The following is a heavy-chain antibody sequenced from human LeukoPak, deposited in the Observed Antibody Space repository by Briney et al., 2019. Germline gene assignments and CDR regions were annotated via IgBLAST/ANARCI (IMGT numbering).Heavy chain of an antibody. CDR2: FDPEDGET. J-gene: IGHJ4*02. V-gene: IGHV1-24*01. Sequence: GASVKISCKASGYTFANYYIHWVRQAPGKGLEWMGGFDPEDGETIYAQKFQGRVTMTEDTSTDTAYMELSSLRSEDTAVYYCATSPTVTTYPDYWGQGTLVTVSS. D-gene: IGHD4-17*01. CDR3: ATSPTVTTYPDY. CDR1: GYTFANYY.